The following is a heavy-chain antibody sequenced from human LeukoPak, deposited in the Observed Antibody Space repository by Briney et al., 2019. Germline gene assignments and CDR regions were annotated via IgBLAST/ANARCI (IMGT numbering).Heavy chain of an antibody. V-gene: IGHV1-2*06. J-gene: IGHJ5*02. D-gene: IGHD3-10*01. CDR3: ARDDDAGWFGELLKYNWFDP. CDR1: GYTFTGYY. CDR2: INPNSGGT. Sequence: ASVKVSCKASGYTFTGYYMHWVRQAPGQGLEWMGRINPNSGGTNYAQKSQGRVTMTRDTSISTAYMELSRLRSDDTAVYYCARDDDAGWFGELLKYNWFDPWGQGTLVTVSS.